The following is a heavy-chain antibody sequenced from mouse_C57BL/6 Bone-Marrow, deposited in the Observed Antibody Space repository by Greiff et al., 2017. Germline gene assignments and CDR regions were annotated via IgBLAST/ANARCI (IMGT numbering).Heavy chain of an antibody. D-gene: IGHD2-12*01. J-gene: IGHJ3*01. Sequence: VQLQESGAELARPGASVKLSCKASGYTFTSYGISWVKQRTGQGLEWIGEIYPRSGNTYYNEKFKGKATLTADKSSSTAYMELRSLTSEDSAVYCCANGEGCYWGFAYWGRGTGVPVSA. CDR3: ANGEGCYWGFAY. CDR1: GYTFTSYG. CDR2: IYPRSGNT. V-gene: IGHV1-81*01.